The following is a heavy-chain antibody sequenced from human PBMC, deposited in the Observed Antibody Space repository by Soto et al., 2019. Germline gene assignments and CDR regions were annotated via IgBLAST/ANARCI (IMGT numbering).Heavy chain of an antibody. J-gene: IGHJ6*03. CDR1: DITFSGRS. D-gene: IGHD3-10*01. CDR3: ARGWFGPDV. CDR2: IDKVGTDS. V-gene: IGHV3-74*01. Sequence: EVQLVESGGGLVQPGGSLRLSCAASDITFSGRSVHWVRQAPGKGLVWVSGIDKVGTDSTYADSVKGRFTSSRDNAKNTVYLQMNSLRVEDTSVYYCARGWFGPDVWGKGTTVTVPS.